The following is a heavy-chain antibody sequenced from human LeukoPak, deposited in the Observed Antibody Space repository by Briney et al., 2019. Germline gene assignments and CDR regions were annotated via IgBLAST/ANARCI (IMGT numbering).Heavy chain of an antibody. V-gene: IGHV3-23*01. Sequence: GGSLRLSCAASGFTFSSYAMSWVRQAPGKGLEWVSAISGSGGSTYYADSVKGRFTISRDNSENTLYLQMNSLRAEDTAVYYCARDTYYYDSSGYYYCRGDYWGQGTLVTVSS. CDR1: GFTFSSYA. CDR3: ARDTYYYDSSGYYYCRGDY. D-gene: IGHD3-22*01. J-gene: IGHJ4*02. CDR2: ISGSGGST.